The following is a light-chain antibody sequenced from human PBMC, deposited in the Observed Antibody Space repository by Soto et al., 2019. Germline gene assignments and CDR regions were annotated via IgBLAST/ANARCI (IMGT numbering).Light chain of an antibody. CDR2: GAS. CDR3: QQYGSSPRT. CDR1: QSVSSSY. Sequence: EIVLTQSPGTLSLSPGEVATLSCRASQSVSSSYLAWYQQKPGQAPRLLIYGASSRATGIPDRFSGSGSGTDITLTISRLEPEDFAVYYCQQYGSSPRTFGQGTKVDI. J-gene: IGKJ1*01. V-gene: IGKV3-20*01.